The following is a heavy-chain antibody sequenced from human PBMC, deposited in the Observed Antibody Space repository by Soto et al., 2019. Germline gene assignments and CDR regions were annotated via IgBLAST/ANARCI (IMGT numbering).Heavy chain of an antibody. D-gene: IGHD3-10*01. J-gene: IGHJ4*02. Sequence: QVQLQQWGAGLLKPSETLSLTCAVYGGSFSDHYWSWIRQPPGKGLEWIGEVSHRGSTNYNPSLKNPVTISVDTSKNQFSLKLSSVSAADTAVYYCARVGGFNYLSDYWGQGTLVTVSS. CDR1: GGSFSDHY. CDR2: VSHRGST. V-gene: IGHV4-34*01. CDR3: ARVGGFNYLSDY.